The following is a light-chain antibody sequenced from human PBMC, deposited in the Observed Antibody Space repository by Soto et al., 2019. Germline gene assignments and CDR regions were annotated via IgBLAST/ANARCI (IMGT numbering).Light chain of an antibody. CDR2: DAS. Sequence: AIQLTQSPSSLSASVGDRATITCRASQGISSAFAWYQQKPGKVPKLLIYDASSLESGVPSRFTGSGSGTDFTPTISSLKPEDFATYYRQQFDTSPLTFGQGTRLEIK. V-gene: IGKV1-13*02. J-gene: IGKJ5*01. CDR1: QGISSA. CDR3: QQFDTSPLT.